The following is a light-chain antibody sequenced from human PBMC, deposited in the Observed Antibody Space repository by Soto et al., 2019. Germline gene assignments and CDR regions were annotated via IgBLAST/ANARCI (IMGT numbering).Light chain of an antibody. J-gene: IGLJ2*01. CDR2: EVT. V-gene: IGLV2-8*01. Sequence: QSVLTQPPSASGSPGQSVTIYCTGTSSDVGGYNYVSWYQQHPGKVPKLMIYEVTKRPSGVPDRFSGSKSGNTASLTVSGLQAEDEADYYCSSYAGSNIVVFGGGTKVTVL. CDR3: SSYAGSNIVV. CDR1: SSDVGGYNY.